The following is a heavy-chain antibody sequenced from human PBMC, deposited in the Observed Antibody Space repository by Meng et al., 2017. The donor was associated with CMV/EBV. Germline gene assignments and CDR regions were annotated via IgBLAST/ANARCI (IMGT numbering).Heavy chain of an antibody. V-gene: IGHV3-30-3*01. CDR3: ARDRVKYQLLSHYYYGMDV. CDR1: GFTFSSYA. J-gene: IGHJ6*02. CDR2: ISYDGSNK. Sequence: LSLTCAASGFTFSSYAMHWVRQAPGKGLEWVAVISYDGSNKYYADSVKGRFTISRDNAKNSLYLQMNSLRAEDTAVYYCARDRVKYQLLSHYYYGMDVWGQGTTVTVSS. D-gene: IGHD2-2*01.